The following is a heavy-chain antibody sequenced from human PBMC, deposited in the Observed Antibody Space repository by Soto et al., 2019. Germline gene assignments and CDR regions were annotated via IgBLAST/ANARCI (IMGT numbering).Heavy chain of an antibody. Sequence: SETLSLTCTVSGGSISSYYWSWIRQPPGKGLEWIGYIYYSGSTNYNPSLKSRVTISVDTSKNQFSLKLSSVTAADTAVYYCARADGYCSGGSCYSASAFDIWGQGTMVTVSS. V-gene: IGHV4-59*01. CDR3: ARADGYCSGGSCYSASAFDI. CDR1: GGSISSYY. CDR2: IYYSGST. J-gene: IGHJ3*02. D-gene: IGHD2-15*01.